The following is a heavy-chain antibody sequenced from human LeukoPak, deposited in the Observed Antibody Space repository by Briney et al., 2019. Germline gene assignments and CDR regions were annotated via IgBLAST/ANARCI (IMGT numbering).Heavy chain of an antibody. CDR3: ARHSEGPVNDAFDI. Sequence: GGSLRLSCAASGFSFSEYYMTWIRQAPGQGLEWVSNLSSSGRYTNYADSVRGRFTISRDNAKKSLYLQMNRLRAEDTAVYYCARHSEGPVNDAFDIWGQGTKVTVSS. V-gene: IGHV3-11*03. CDR2: LSSSGRYT. D-gene: IGHD2-2*01. CDR1: GFSFSEYY. J-gene: IGHJ3*02.